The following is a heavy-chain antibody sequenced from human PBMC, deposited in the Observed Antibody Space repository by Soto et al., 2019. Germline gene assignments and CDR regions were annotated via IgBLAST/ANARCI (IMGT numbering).Heavy chain of an antibody. D-gene: IGHD4-17*01. CDR1: GYTFTGFY. Sequence: QVQLVQSGAEVKKPGASVKVSCKALGYTFTGFYMHWVRQAPGQGLEWMGLINPKSGDTEYAQKFQGWVTMAKDTSISTAYLELSRLKSDDTAVYYCASGGSTVTREFDYWGQGTLVSVSS. CDR3: ASGGSTVTREFDY. V-gene: IGHV1-2*04. J-gene: IGHJ4*02. CDR2: INPKSGDT.